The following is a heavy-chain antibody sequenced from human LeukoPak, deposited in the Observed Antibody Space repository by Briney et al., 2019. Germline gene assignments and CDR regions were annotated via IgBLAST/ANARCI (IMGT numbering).Heavy chain of an antibody. CDR2: IKLDGSEK. J-gene: IGHJ4*02. CDR1: GFTFGKYW. D-gene: IGHD3-3*01. V-gene: IGHV3-7*03. Sequence: GGSLRLSCVASGFTFGKYWMSWVRQAPGKGLEWVANIKLDGSEKNYVDSVKGRFTISRDNTKNSLYLQINSLRAVDTAVFYCARDQYDTWSRRGNFDSWGQGTLVIVSS. CDR3: ARDQYDTWSRRGNFDS.